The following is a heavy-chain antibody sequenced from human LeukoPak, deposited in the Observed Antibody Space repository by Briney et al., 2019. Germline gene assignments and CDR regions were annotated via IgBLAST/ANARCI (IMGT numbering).Heavy chain of an antibody. Sequence: GGSLRLSCAASGSTFSSYWMHWVRQAPGKGLVWVSRINSDGSSTSYADSVKGRFTISRDNAKNTLYLQMNSLRAEDTAVYYCASGPGGGSSYWFDPWGQGTLVTVSS. J-gene: IGHJ5*02. CDR3: ASGPGGGSSYWFDP. CDR2: INSDGSST. CDR1: GSTFSSYW. D-gene: IGHD2-15*01. V-gene: IGHV3-74*01.